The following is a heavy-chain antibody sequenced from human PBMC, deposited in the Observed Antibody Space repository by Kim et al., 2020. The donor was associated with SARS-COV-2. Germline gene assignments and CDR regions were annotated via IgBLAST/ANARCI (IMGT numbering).Heavy chain of an antibody. CDR1: GYTFTGYY. Sequence: ASVKVSCKASGYTFTGYYMHWVRQAPGQGLEWMGWINPNSGGTNYAQKFQGRVTMTRDTSISTAYMELSRLRSDDTAVYYCATSGYSTRGRGMDVWGQGTTVTVSS. D-gene: IGHD6-13*01. CDR2: INPNSGGT. V-gene: IGHV1-2*02. J-gene: IGHJ6*02. CDR3: ATSGYSTRGRGMDV.